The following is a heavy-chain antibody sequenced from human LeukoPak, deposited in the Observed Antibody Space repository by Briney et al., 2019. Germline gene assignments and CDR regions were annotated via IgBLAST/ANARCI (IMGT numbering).Heavy chain of an antibody. J-gene: IGHJ2*01. V-gene: IGHV3-13*01. CDR3: ARGGSFGEGAYWYFDL. D-gene: IGHD3-16*01. CDR2: IGTAGDT. CDR1: GFTFDDYA. Sequence: GGSLRLSCAASGFTFDDYAMHWVRQATGKGLEWVSAIGTAGDTYYPGSVKGRFTISRENAKNSLYLQMNSLRAGDTAVYYCARGGSFGEGAYWYFDLWGRGTLVTVSS.